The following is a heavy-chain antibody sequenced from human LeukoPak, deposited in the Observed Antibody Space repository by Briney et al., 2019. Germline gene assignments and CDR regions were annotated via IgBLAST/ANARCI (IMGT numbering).Heavy chain of an antibody. CDR1: GFTFSSYA. Sequence: PGRSLRLSCAASGFTFSSYAMHWVRQAPGKGLEWVAVISYDGSNKYYADSVKGRFTISRDNSKNTLYLQMNSLRAEDTAVYYCAKPDIAVAGTFDYWGQGTLVTVSS. J-gene: IGHJ4*02. V-gene: IGHV3-30*18. CDR2: ISYDGSNK. D-gene: IGHD6-19*01. CDR3: AKPDIAVAGTFDY.